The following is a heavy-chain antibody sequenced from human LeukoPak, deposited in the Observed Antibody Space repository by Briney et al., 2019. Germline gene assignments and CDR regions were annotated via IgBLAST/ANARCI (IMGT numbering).Heavy chain of an antibody. J-gene: IGHJ4*02. Sequence: GGSLRLSCSASGSTFSNYAMHWVRQAPGKGLEYVSAIGSNGISTYYADSVKGRFTISRENSKNTLYLQMSSLRPEDTAVYYCVNTHSSGSYDYWGQGTLVTVSS. D-gene: IGHD3-10*01. CDR3: VNTHSSGSYDY. V-gene: IGHV3-64D*06. CDR2: IGSNGIST. CDR1: GSTFSNYA.